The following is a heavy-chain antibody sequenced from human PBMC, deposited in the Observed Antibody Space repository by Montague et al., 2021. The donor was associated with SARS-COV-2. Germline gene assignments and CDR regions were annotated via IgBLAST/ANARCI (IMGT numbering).Heavy chain of an antibody. J-gene: IGHJ3*02. Sequence: SETLSLTCTVSGGSISGYYWTWIRQPPGKGLEWLGHIYYTGSTYYNPSLKSRVTISVDTSKNQFSLKLSSVTAADTAVYYCATYYDILTGYYIDAFDIWGQGTMVTVSS. V-gene: IGHV4-59*04. CDR3: ATYYDILTGYYIDAFDI. D-gene: IGHD3-9*01. CDR2: IYYTGST. CDR1: GGSISGYY.